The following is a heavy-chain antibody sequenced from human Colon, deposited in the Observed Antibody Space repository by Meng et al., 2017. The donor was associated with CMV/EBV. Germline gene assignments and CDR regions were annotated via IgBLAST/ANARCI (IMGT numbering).Heavy chain of an antibody. CDR2: VRYDGGDK. D-gene: IGHD3-10*01. Sequence: GESLKISCAASGFTFSSYGMHWVRQAPGKGLEWVALVRYDGGDKFYADSVKGRFTISRDNSKNTLYLQMNSLRAEDTAVYYCASLRYGSGSHSPYYFDYWGQGTLVTVSS. CDR1: GFTFSSYG. V-gene: IGHV3-30*02. J-gene: IGHJ4*02. CDR3: ASLRYGSGSHSPYYFDY.